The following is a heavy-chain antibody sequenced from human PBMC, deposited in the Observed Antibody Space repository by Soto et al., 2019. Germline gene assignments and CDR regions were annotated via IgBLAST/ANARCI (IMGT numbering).Heavy chain of an antibody. CDR2: ISYDGDDK. Sequence: QVQLVESGGGVVQPGRSLRLSCAASGFTFNNYGIHWVRQAPGKGLEWVAVISYDGDDKYYADSVKGRFTISRDNSRNTLYLQMNSLRPEDTAMYYCAKEGIELWSAFDCWGQGTLVTVSS. D-gene: IGHD5-18*01. V-gene: IGHV3-30*18. CDR3: AKEGIELWSAFDC. J-gene: IGHJ4*02. CDR1: GFTFNNYG.